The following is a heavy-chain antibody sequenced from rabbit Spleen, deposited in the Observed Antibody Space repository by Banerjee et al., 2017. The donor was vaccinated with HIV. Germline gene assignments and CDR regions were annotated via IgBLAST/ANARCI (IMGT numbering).Heavy chain of an antibody. CDR1: GIDFSSYYY. CDR2: IYTTSGST. J-gene: IGHJ4*01. V-gene: IGHV1S43*01. Sequence: QQQLEESGGGLVKPGGTLTLTCKASGIDFSSYYYMCWVRQAPGKGLELIACIYTTSGSTWYASWVNGRFPISKTSSTTVTLQMTSLTAADTATYFCARDLVAVIGWNFNLWGQGTLVTVS. CDR3: ARDLVAVIGWNFNL. D-gene: IGHD5-1*01.